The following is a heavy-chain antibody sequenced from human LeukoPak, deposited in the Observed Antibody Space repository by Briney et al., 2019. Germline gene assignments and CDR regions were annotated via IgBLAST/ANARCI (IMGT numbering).Heavy chain of an antibody. CDR2: IIPFFGTA. CDR3: ARESQWELLNPHYYYYGMDV. D-gene: IGHD1-26*01. V-gene: IGHV1-69*13. Sequence: SVKVSCKASGGTFISYAISWVRQAPGQGLEWMGGIIPFFGTANFAQKFQGRVTITADESTSTAYMELSSLRSEDTAVYYCARESQWELLNPHYYYYGMDVWGQGTTVTVSS. CDR1: GGTFISYA. J-gene: IGHJ6*02.